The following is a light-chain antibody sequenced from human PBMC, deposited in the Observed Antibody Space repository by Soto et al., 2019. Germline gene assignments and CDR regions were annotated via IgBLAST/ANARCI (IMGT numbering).Light chain of an antibody. CDR3: KQFNIYPLT. J-gene: IGKJ4*01. CDR1: QGIGSA. V-gene: IGKV1-13*02. CDR2: DAS. Sequence: AIQLTQSPSSLSASVGDRVTITCRASQGIGSALVWYQQKPGKAPKVLIYDASTLESGVPSSFSGSGSGTDFTLTISSLQPEDFETYYCKQFNIYPLTLGGGTKVDIK.